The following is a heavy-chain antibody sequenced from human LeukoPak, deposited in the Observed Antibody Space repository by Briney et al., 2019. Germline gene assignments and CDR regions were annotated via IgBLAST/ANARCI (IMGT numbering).Heavy chain of an antibody. CDR3: SKDLRIYYDTRGFDP. J-gene: IGHJ5*02. V-gene: IGHV3-30*18. CDR1: GVTFSRFG. D-gene: IGHD3-22*01. CDR2: ISYDGSNQ. Sequence: PGGSLRLSCAASGVTFSRFGMQCVRQAPGKGLEWVAFISYDGSNQYYADSVKGRFTISRDNSKNTQYLQMNSLRAEETAVSYCSKDLRIYYDTRGFDPWGQGTLVTVSS.